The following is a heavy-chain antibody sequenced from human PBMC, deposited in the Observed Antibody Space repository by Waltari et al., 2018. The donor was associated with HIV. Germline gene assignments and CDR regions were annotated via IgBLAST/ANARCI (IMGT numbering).Heavy chain of an antibody. CDR1: GGTFSSYA. J-gene: IGHJ4*02. V-gene: IGHV1-69*12. CDR3: ARPLPPGPYTPFDY. D-gene: IGHD3-16*01. Sequence: QVQLVQSGAEVKKPGSSVKVSCKASGGTFSSYAISWVRQAPGQGLEWVGGINTNCGTANYAQKFKGRVTITEDESTSTAYMELSSLRSEDTAVYYCARPLPPGPYTPFDYWGQGTLVTVSS. CDR2: INTNCGTA.